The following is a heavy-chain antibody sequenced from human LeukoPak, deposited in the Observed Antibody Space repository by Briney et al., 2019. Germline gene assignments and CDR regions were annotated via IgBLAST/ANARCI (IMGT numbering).Heavy chain of an antibody. V-gene: IGHV3-7*01. D-gene: IGHD6-19*01. J-gene: IGHJ5*02. Sequence: QPGGSLRLSCAASGFTFSSYWMSWVRQAPGKGLEWVADIKQDGSEKYYVDSVKGRFTISRDNAKNSLYLQMNSLRAEDTAVYYCARDATYSSGWFPLGHWFDPWGQGNLVTVSS. CDR1: GFTFSSYW. CDR2: IKQDGSEK. CDR3: ARDATYSSGWFPLGHWFDP.